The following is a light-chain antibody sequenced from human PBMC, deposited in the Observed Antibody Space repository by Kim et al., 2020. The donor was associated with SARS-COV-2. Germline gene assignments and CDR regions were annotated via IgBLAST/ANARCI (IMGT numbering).Light chain of an antibody. CDR2: AAS. CDR1: QESRSY. J-gene: IGKJ1*01. Sequence: ASGGDRVTITCQESQESRSYLAWVQHRPGTARKRLIYAASSLQGGVPSRFSGSESGSQFTLTISSLQPEDFATYFCLQHNVYPWTFGQGTKVDIK. CDR3: LQHNVYPWT. V-gene: IGKV1-17*01.